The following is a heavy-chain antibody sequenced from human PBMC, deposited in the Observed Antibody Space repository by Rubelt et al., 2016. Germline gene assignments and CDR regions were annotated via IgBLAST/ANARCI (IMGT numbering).Heavy chain of an antibody. Sequence: QVQLVQSGAEVKKPGASVKVSCKASGYTFTSYYMHWVRQAPGQGLEWMGIINPSGGSTGYAQKFQGRSTRTRDTSTSTVYMELSSLRSEDTAVYYCARAASTVTTLLDLGYWGQGTLVTVSS. CDR2: INPSGGST. J-gene: IGHJ4*02. D-gene: IGHD4-17*01. CDR3: ARAASTVTTLLDLGY. V-gene: IGHV1-46*01. CDR1: GYTFTSYY.